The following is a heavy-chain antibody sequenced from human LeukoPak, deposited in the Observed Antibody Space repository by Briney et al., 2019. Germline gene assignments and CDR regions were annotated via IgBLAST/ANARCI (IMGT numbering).Heavy chain of an antibody. D-gene: IGHD3-3*01. CDR3: ARPGVVMAFDI. CDR1: GFTFRTYW. CDR2: IKEDGSEN. V-gene: IGHV3-7*01. J-gene: IGHJ3*02. Sequence: GGSLRQSFAASGFTFRTYWISWVRQAPGKGLEWVANIKEDGSENSYVDSVKGRFTISRDNAKNSLYLQMNSLRAEDTAVYYCARPGVVMAFDIWGQGTLGSVSP.